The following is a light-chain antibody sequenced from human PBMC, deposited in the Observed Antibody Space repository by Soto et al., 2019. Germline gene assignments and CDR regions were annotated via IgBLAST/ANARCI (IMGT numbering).Light chain of an antibody. CDR3: PQYGTSPPT. V-gene: IGKV3-20*01. Sequence: EIVLTQSPGTLSLSPGERATLSCKASQSVSSNFLAWYQRKPGQAPRLLIYGASYRATDIPYRFSGSGSGTDFHLTITTLEPEDFAVYYCPQYGTSPPTFGQGTKVEI. J-gene: IGKJ1*01. CDR2: GAS. CDR1: QSVSSNF.